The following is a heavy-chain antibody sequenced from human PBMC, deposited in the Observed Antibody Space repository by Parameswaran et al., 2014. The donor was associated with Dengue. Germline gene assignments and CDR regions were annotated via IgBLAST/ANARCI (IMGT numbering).Heavy chain of an antibody. CDR2: IYSNAIT. V-gene: IGHV4-4*07. CDR3: ARGPSIGAGDLMYY. J-gene: IGHJ4*02. CDR1: GGPIRSYY. Sequence: GSLRLSCTVSGGPIRSYYWSWIRQPAGKGLEWIGRIYSNAITNYNPSLKSRVTMSLDTSKNQFSLTLTSVTAADTAVYYCARGPSIGAGDLMYYWGQGTLVTVSS. D-gene: IGHD2-21*01.